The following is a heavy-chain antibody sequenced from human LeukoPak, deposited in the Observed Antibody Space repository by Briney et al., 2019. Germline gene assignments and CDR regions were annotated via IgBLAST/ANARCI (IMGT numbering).Heavy chain of an antibody. CDR3: AREVGDYYDSSAYYWDY. Sequence: SVKVSCKASGGTFSSYAISWVRQAPGQGLEWMGGIIPIFGTASYAQKFQGRVTLTRDMSTSTVYMELSSLRSEDTAMYYCAREVGDYYDSSAYYWDYWGQGTLVTVSS. D-gene: IGHD3-22*01. V-gene: IGHV1-69*05. J-gene: IGHJ4*02. CDR1: GGTFSSYA. CDR2: IIPIFGTA.